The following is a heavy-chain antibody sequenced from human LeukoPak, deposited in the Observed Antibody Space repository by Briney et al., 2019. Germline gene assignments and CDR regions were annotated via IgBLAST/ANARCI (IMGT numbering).Heavy chain of an antibody. J-gene: IGHJ4*02. V-gene: IGHV1-69*13. CDR3: ARDGVGATPFDY. Sequence: SVKVSCKASGGSFSRYAISWVRQAPGQGLEWMGGIIPIFGTANYAQKFQGRVTITADESTRTAYMELRSLRSDDTAVYYCARDGVGATPFDYWGQGTLVTVSS. CDR1: GGSFSRYA. CDR2: IIPIFGTA. D-gene: IGHD1-26*01.